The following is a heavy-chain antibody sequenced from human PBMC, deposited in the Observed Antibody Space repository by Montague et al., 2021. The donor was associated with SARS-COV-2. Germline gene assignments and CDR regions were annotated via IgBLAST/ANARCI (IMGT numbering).Heavy chain of an antibody. CDR3: VRASLIKARIAVAGTTVY. Sequence: SLRLSCAASGFTFNNYAMHWVRQAPGKGLEWVAIISYDGGNKYYADSVKGRFANSRDNSKNTLYLQMNSLRAEDTAVYYCVRASLIKARIAVAGTTVYWGQGTLVTISS. CDR1: GFTFNNYA. V-gene: IGHV3-30*09. D-gene: IGHD6-19*01. CDR2: ISYDGGNK. J-gene: IGHJ4*02.